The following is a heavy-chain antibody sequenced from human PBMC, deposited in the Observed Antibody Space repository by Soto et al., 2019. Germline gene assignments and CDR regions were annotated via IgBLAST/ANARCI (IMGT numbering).Heavy chain of an antibody. CDR2: ISWNSGSI. J-gene: IGHJ6*02. CDR1: GFTFDDYA. CDR3: AKEMRSYMWWGMDV. D-gene: IGHD1-26*01. V-gene: IGHV3-9*01. Sequence: EVQLVESGGGLVQPGRSLRLSCAASGFTFDDYAMHWVRQAPGKGLEWVSGISWNSGSIGYADSVKGRFTISRDNAKNSLYLQMNSLRAEDTALYYCAKEMRSYMWWGMDVWGQGTTFTVSS.